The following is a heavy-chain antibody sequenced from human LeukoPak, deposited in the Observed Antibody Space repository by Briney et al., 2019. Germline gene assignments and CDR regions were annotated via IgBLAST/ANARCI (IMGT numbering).Heavy chain of an antibody. D-gene: IGHD6-19*01. CDR2: INHSGST. CDR3: ARELAVAGSD. Sequence: SETLSLTCAVYGGSFSGYYWSWIRQPPGKGLEWIGEINHSGSTNYNPPLKSRVTISVDTSKNQFSLKLSSVTAADTAVYYCARELAVAGSDWGQGTLVTVSS. V-gene: IGHV4-34*01. J-gene: IGHJ4*02. CDR1: GGSFSGYY.